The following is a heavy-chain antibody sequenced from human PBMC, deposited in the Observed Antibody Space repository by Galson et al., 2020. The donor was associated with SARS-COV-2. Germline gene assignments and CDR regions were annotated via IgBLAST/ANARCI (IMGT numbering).Heavy chain of an antibody. Sequence: KMSGPTLVKPTQTLTLTCTFSGFLLSTSGVGVGWIRQPPGKALEWLALIYWDDDKRYSPSLKSRLTITKDTSKNQVVLTMTNMDPVDTATYYCAHRRVDFWQYYFDYWGQGTLVTVSS. CDR1: GFLLSTSGVG. CDR2: IYWDDDK. J-gene: IGHJ4*02. V-gene: IGHV2-5*02. D-gene: IGHD3-3*01. CDR3: AHRRVDFWQYYFDY.